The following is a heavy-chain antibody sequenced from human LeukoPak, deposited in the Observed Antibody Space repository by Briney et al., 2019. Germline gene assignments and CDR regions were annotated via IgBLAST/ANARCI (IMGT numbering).Heavy chain of an antibody. CDR3: ASPAVAGSYSNYYYYGMDV. Sequence: ASVKVSCKASGYTFIGYYLYWMRRAPGQGLEWMGWIDYNSGNRNYAQKFQGRVTMTRNTSISTAYMELSSLRSEDTAVYYCASPAVAGSYSNYYYYGMDVWGQGTTVTVSS. V-gene: IGHV1-2*02. D-gene: IGHD6-19*01. CDR1: GYTFIGYY. CDR2: IDYNSGNR. J-gene: IGHJ6*02.